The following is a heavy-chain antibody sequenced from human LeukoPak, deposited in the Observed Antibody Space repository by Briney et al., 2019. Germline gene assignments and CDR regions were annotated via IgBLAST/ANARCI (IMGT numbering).Heavy chain of an antibody. CDR1: GFAFSDFE. CDR2: ISSSGSII. V-gene: IGHV3-48*03. CDR3: ARTMWGFDY. D-gene: IGHD7-27*01. J-gene: IGHJ4*02. Sequence: GGSLRLSCASSGFAFSDFEMNWVRQAPGKGLEWVSYISSSGSIIYYADSVKGRFTISRDNAKRSLFLQMNSLRVEDTAVYYCARTMWGFDYWGQGTLVTDSS.